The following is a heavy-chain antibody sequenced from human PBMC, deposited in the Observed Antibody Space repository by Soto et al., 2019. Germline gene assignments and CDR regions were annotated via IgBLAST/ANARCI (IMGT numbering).Heavy chain of an antibody. CDR3: VRVGARFVGNVINDAFDI. Sequence: QVQLVESGGGVVQPGGSLRLSCEVSGFTFSIYGVQWVRQAPGKGLECVAGISYDGSNKYYVDSVKGRFTISRDNSKSMLYLQMNSLRPEETAVYYCVRVGARFVGNVINDAFDIWGLGTKVTVAS. CDR2: ISYDGSNK. CDR1: GFTFSIYG. D-gene: IGHD3-10*01. V-gene: IGHV3-30*03. J-gene: IGHJ3*02.